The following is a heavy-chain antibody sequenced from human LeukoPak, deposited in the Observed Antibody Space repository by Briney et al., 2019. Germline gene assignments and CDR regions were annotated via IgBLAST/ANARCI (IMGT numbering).Heavy chain of an antibody. CDR1: GFTFSSYG. CDR2: INSDGSST. V-gene: IGHV3-74*01. J-gene: IGHJ4*02. Sequence: GRSLRLSCAASGFTFSSYGMHWVRQAPGKGLVWVSRINSDGSSTSYADSVKGRFTISRDDAKNTLYLQMNSLRAEDMAVYYCARDYYGSGSYPLFDYWGQGTLVTVSS. D-gene: IGHD3-10*01. CDR3: ARDYYGSGSYPLFDY.